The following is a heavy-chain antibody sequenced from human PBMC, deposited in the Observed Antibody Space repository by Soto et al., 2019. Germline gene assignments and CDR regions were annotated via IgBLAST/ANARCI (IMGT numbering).Heavy chain of an antibody. CDR2: IYHSGST. V-gene: IGHV4-31*03. J-gene: IGHJ5*02. D-gene: IGHD2-21*01. CDR1: GDSISRGGYY. CDR3: ARDGAGAYGLGWFDP. Sequence: QVQLQESGPGLVKPSQTLSLTCTVSGDSISRGGYYWNWIRQHPRKGLEWIGYIYHSGSTNYNPSLKSRFTISVDTSKNQLSLELSNVTAADTAVYYCARDGAGAYGLGWFDPWGQGILVTVSS.